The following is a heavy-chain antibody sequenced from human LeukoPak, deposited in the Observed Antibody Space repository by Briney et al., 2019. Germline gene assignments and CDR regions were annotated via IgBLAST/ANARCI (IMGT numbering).Heavy chain of an antibody. J-gene: IGHJ4*02. CDR2: THYSGTG. Sequence: PSETLSLTCAVSGGPIIASYWSWIRQPPGKGLEWIGYTHYSGTGNYNPSLKSRVTISIDTSKNRFSLRLTSVTAADTAVYYCARVRFYDTTGYSTSYYHDYWGQGALVTVSS. CDR1: GGPIIASY. CDR3: ARVRFYDTTGYSTSYYHDY. D-gene: IGHD3-22*01. V-gene: IGHV4-59*01.